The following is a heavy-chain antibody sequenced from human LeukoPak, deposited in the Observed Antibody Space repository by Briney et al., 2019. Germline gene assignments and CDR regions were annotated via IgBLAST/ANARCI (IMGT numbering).Heavy chain of an antibody. CDR2: ISWNSGSI. CDR1: GFTFDDYA. V-gene: IGHV3-9*01. J-gene: IGHJ4*02. Sequence: GGSLRPSCAASGFTFDDYAMHWVRQAPGKGLEWVSGISWNSGSIGYADSVKGRFTISRDNAKNSLYLQMNSLRAEDTALYYCAKGQLTGDSALDYWGQGTLVTVSS. CDR3: AKGQLTGDSALDY. D-gene: IGHD7-27*01.